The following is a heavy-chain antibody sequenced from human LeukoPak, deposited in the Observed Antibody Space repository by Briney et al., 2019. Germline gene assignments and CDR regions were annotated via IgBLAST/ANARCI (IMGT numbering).Heavy chain of an antibody. Sequence: ASVKVSCKASGGTFSSYAISWVRQAPGQGLEWMGGIIPIFGTANYAQKFQGRVTITADESTSTAYMELSSLRSEDTAVYYCARLQLELLGWFDPWGQGTLVTVSP. CDR3: ARLQLELLGWFDP. J-gene: IGHJ5*02. V-gene: IGHV1-69*01. CDR2: IIPIFGTA. CDR1: GGTFSSYA. D-gene: IGHD1-7*01.